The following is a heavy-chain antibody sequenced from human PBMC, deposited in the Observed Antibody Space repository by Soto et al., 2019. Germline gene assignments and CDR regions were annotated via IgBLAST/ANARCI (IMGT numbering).Heavy chain of an antibody. Sequence: PSETLSLTCTVSGASVDSAGYFWTWIRQRPGKGLEWIGHINYSGSTDHTPSLRSRLMVSIDTSKNQFSLKLNSVTAADTAIYYCARGNGLSYNYGIDDWGQGTMVTVSS. CDR2: INYSGST. D-gene: IGHD2-8*01. J-gene: IGHJ6*02. V-gene: IGHV4-31*03. CDR1: GASVDSAGYF. CDR3: ARGNGLSYNYGIDD.